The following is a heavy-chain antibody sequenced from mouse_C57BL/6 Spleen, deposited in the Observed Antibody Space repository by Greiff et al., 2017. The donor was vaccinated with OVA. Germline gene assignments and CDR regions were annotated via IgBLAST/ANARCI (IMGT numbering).Heavy chain of an antibody. V-gene: IGHV5-16*01. CDR2: INYDGSST. CDR3: ARPYGSSYWYFDV. Sequence: EVQLVESEGGLVQPGSSMKLSCTASGFTFSDYYMAWVRQVPEKGLEWVANINYDGSSTYYLDSLKSRFIISRDNAKNILYLQMSSLKSEDTATYYCARPYGSSYWYFDVWGTGTTVTVSS. J-gene: IGHJ1*03. D-gene: IGHD1-1*01. CDR1: GFTFSDYY.